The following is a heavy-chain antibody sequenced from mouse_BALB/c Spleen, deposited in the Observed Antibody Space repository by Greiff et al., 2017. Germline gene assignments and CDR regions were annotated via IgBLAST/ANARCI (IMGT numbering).Heavy chain of an antibody. CDR1: GFTFSSYA. J-gene: IGHJ4*01. D-gene: IGHD1-1*01. CDR2: ISSGGSYT. CDR3: ARDQDYCGSSYAMDY. V-gene: IGHV5-9-4*01. Sequence: EVKVVESGGGLVKPGGSLKLSCAASGFTFSSYAMSWVRQSPEKRLEWVAEISSGGSYTYYPDTVTGRFTISRDNAKNTLYLEMSSLKSEDTAMYYCARDQDYCGSSYAMDYWGQGTSVTVSS.